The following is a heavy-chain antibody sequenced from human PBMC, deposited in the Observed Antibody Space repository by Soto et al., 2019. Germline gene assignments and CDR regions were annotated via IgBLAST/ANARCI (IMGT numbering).Heavy chain of an antibody. V-gene: IGHV1-2*02. D-gene: IGHD3-16*01. J-gene: IGHJ4*02. CDR1: GYTFTGYY. CDR2: INPNSGGT. Sequence: ASVKVSCKASGYTFTGYYMHWVRQAPGQGLEWMGWINPNSGGTNYAQKFQGRVTMTRDTSISTAYMELSRLRPDDTALYYCVGDRGPVLVYADFWGQGTQVTVSS. CDR3: VGDRGPVLVYADF.